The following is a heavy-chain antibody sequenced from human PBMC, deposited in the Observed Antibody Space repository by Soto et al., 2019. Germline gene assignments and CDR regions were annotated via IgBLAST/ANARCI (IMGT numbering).Heavy chain of an antibody. V-gene: IGHV1-69*08. Sequence: QVQLVQSGAEVKQPGSSVKVSCKASGGTFSSYTISWVRQAPGQGLEWMGRIIPILGIANYAKKFQGRVTITADKSTSTADMELSSLRSENTAVYYCARDINCSGGSCYFDYTGHETLVTVSS. CDR3: ARDINCSGGSCYFDY. CDR2: IIPILGIA. J-gene: IGHJ4*01. D-gene: IGHD2-15*01. CDR1: GGTFSSYT.